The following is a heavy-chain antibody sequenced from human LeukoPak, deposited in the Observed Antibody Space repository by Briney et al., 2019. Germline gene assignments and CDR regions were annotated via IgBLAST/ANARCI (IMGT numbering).Heavy chain of an antibody. CDR2: IYSGGST. Sequence: GSLRLSCAASGFTVSSNYMSWVRQAPGKGLEWVSVIYSGGSTYYADSVKGRFTISRDNSKNTLYLQMNSLRAEDTAVYYCARRYFDWLLYGMDVWGKGTTVTVSS. V-gene: IGHV3-53*01. D-gene: IGHD3-9*01. CDR1: GFTVSSNY. J-gene: IGHJ6*04. CDR3: ARRYFDWLLYGMDV.